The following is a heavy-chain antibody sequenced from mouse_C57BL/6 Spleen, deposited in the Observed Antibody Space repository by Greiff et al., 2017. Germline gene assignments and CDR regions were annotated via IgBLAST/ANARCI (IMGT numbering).Heavy chain of an antibody. CDR1: GYTFTSYG. J-gene: IGHJ4*01. Sequence: VKLQQSGAELARPGASVKLSCKASGYTFTSYGISWVKQRTGQGLEWIGEIYTRSGNTYYNEKCKGKATLTADKSSSTAYMELRSLTSEDYAVYFCARSVVDYAMDYWGQGTSVTVSS. CDR3: ARSVVDYAMDY. D-gene: IGHD1-1*01. V-gene: IGHV1-81*01. CDR2: IYTRSGNT.